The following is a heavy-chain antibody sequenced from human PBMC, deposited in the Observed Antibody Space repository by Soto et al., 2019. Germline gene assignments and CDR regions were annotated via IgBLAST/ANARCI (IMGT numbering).Heavy chain of an antibody. CDR2: IYYSGST. CDR1: GGSISSYY. CDR3: AGIVLVPAAMSLDPENSLPVGYYYYGTDV. V-gene: IGHV4-59*01. D-gene: IGHD2-2*01. J-gene: IGHJ6*02. Sequence: SETLSLTCTVSGGSISSYYWSWIRQPPGKGLEWIGYIYYSGSTNYNPSLKSRVTTSVDTSKNRFSLKLSSVTAAVTAVYYWAGIVLVPAAMSLDPENSLPVGYYYYGTDVWGQGTTVTGSS.